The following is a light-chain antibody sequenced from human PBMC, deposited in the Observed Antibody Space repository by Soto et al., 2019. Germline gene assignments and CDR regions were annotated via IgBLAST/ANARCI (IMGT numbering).Light chain of an antibody. CDR1: QSISSY. Sequence: DIQMTQSPSSLSASVGDRVTITCRASQSISSYLNWYQQKPGKAPKLLIYAASSLQSGVPSRFSGSGSGTDFTLTISSLQPEDFATYYCQQSYSTPPFTFVPGTKVDI. CDR3: QQSYSTPPFT. V-gene: IGKV1-39*01. J-gene: IGKJ3*01. CDR2: AAS.